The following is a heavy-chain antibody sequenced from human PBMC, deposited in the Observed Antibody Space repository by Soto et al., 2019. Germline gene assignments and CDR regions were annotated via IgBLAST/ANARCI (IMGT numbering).Heavy chain of an antibody. CDR2: IIPILGIA. CDR1: GGTFSSYT. J-gene: IGHJ6*03. Sequence: QVQLVQSGAEVKKPGSSVKVSCKASGGTFSSYTISWVRQAPGQGLEWMGRIIPILGIANYAQKFQGRVTITADKSTSTAYMELSSMRSEDTAVYYCARGPYYHYMDVWGKGTTVTVSS. V-gene: IGHV1-69*02. CDR3: ARGPYYHYMDV.